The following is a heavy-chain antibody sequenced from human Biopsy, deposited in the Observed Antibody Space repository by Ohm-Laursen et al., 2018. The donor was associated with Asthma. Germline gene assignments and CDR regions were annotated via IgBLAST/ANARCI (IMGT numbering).Heavy chain of an antibody. CDR3: ARAVSSSSYWYFDL. D-gene: IGHD6-6*01. V-gene: IGHV4-39*02. Sequence: SETLSLTCFVSGDAMSTNGSYWGWIRQSPGKGLEWIGSIYYSGRTYYNPSLESRVTISADTSKNHFSLKVTSVTAADTAVYYCARAVSSSSYWYFDLWGRGDLVTVSS. CDR2: IYYSGRT. CDR1: GDAMSTNGSY. J-gene: IGHJ2*01.